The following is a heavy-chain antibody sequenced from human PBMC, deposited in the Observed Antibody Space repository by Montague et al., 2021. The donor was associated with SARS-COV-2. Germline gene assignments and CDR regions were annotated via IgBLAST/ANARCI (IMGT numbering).Heavy chain of an antibody. CDR3: ARGLRIAAAGTGSGYYYGMDV. V-gene: IGHV3-53*04. CDR2: IYSGGST. Sequence: SLRLSCAASGFTVSSNYMSWVRQAPGKGLEWDSVIYSGGSTYYADSVKGRFTISRHNSKNTLYLQMNSLRAEDTAVYYCARGLRIAAAGTGSGYYYGMDVWGQGTTVTVSS. CDR1: GFTVSSNY. D-gene: IGHD6-13*01. J-gene: IGHJ6*02.